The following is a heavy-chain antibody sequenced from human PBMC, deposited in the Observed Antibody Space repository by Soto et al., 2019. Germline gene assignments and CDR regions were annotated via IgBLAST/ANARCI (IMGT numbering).Heavy chain of an antibody. V-gene: IGHV3-7*01. Sequence: GGSLRLSCAASGFTFSSYWMSWVRQAPGKGLEWVANIKQDGSEKYYVDSVKGRFTISRDNAKNSLYLQMNSLRAEDTAVYYCARGGEQYQLLLDCAFDIWGQGTMVTVSS. CDR3: ARGGEQYQLLLDCAFDI. J-gene: IGHJ3*02. CDR2: IKQDGSEK. D-gene: IGHD2-2*01. CDR1: GFTFSSYW.